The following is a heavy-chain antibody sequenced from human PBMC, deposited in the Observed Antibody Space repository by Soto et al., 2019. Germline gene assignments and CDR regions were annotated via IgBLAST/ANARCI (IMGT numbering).Heavy chain of an antibody. J-gene: IGHJ4*02. D-gene: IGHD3-3*01. Sequence: GSLRLSCVVSGLPVSTNYMSWVRQAPGKGLEWVSFIYSDGRTFYADSVKGRFTISRDNSKNTLYLQMNSLRAEDTAVYYCAKRATIFGVVNHYYFDYWGQXTLVTVSP. CDR1: GLPVSTNY. CDR2: IYSDGRT. CDR3: AKRATIFGVVNHYYFDY. V-gene: IGHV3-53*01.